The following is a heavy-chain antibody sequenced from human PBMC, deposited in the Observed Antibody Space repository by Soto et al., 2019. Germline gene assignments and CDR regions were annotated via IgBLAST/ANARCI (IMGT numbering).Heavy chain of an antibody. CDR1: GFTFSNNG. V-gene: IGHV3-30*18. D-gene: IGHD1-26*01. J-gene: IGHJ4*02. CDR3: AKMPSFGGSYFIDY. CDR2: ISQDGSYE. Sequence: QVQLVESGGGVVQPGRSLRLSCAASGFTFSNNGMHWVRQAPGKGLEWVAVISQDGSYEYYADSVKGRFTISRDNSKNTLYLQMNSVRIEDTAVYFCAKMPSFGGSYFIDYWGQGTLVTVSS.